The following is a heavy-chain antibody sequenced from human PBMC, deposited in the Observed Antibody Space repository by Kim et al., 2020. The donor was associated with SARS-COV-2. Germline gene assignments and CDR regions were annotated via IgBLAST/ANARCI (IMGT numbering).Heavy chain of an antibody. Sequence: SVKVSRKASGGTFSSYALTWVRQAPGQGLQWMRGFIPIFDTTKYAQKFQGRLTISADESTSTAYMELSSLRSEDTAVYYCATHYYDRSGYYKYFQHWGQGTLVTVSS. D-gene: IGHD3-22*01. V-gene: IGHV1-69*13. CDR1: GGTFSSYA. CDR2: FIPIFDTT. CDR3: ATHYYDRSGYYKYFQH. J-gene: IGHJ1*01.